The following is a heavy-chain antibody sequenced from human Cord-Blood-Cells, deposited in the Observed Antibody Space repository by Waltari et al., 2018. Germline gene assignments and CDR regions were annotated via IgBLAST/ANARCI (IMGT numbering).Heavy chain of an antibody. CDR2: INHSGST. V-gene: IGHV4-34*01. J-gene: IGHJ4*02. CDR1: GGSFSGYY. Sequence: QVQLQQWGAGLVTPSEALSLTCPVYGGSFSGYYWSWIRQPPGKGLEWIGEINHSGSTNYNPSLKSRVTISVDTSKNQFSLKLSSVTAADTAVYYCARGRGNDSSGYYYVDYWGQGTLVTVSS. CDR3: ARGRGNDSSGYYYVDY. D-gene: IGHD3-22*01.